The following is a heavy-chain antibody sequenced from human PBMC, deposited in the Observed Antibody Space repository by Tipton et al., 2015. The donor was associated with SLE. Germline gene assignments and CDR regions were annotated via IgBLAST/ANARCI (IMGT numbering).Heavy chain of an antibody. J-gene: IGHJ4*02. D-gene: IGHD2-2*02. V-gene: IGHV4-34*01. CDR3: ARVYTNAFDY. CDR2: INDSGGT. CDR1: GGVLSGYQ. Sequence: TLSLTCAVYGGVLSGYQWTWIRQSPGKGLEWIGDINDSGGTYYNPSLNNRLTISIDTSKKHFSLRLTSVTTVDTAVYFCARVYTNAFDYWGQGALVTISS.